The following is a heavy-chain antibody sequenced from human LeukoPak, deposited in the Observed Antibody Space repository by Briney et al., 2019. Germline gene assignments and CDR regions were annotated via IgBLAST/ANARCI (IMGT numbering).Heavy chain of an antibody. CDR2: IYYNGNT. J-gene: IGHJ6*02. CDR3: ARGRSNYYGMDV. V-gene: IGHV4-59*01. D-gene: IGHD1-26*01. CDR1: GGSINSYY. Sequence: SETLSLTCTVSGGSINSYYWSWIRRPPGKGLEWIGYIYYNGNTNYSPSLKSRVTMSVDTSKNLFSLKVSSVTAADTAVYYCARGRSNYYGMDVWGQGTTVTVSS.